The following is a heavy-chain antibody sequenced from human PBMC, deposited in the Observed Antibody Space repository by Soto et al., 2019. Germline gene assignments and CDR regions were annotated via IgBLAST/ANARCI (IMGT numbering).Heavy chain of an antibody. CDR3: ARHGAGFDY. V-gene: IGHV4-59*08. CDR1: GGSISSYY. J-gene: IGHJ4*02. Sequence: SETLSLTCTVSGGSISSYYWSWILQPPWKGLEWIGYIYYSGSTNYNPSLKSRVTISVDTSKNQFPLKLSSVTAADTAVYYCARHGAGFDYWGQGTLVTVSS. CDR2: IYYSGST. D-gene: IGHD6-13*01.